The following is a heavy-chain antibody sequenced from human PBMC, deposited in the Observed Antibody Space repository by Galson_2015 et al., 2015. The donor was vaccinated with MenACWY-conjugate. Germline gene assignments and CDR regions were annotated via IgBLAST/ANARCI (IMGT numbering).Heavy chain of an antibody. CDR1: GFPFSGYS. D-gene: IGHD2-2*01. CDR2: ISSSSSYI. V-gene: IGHV3-21*01. J-gene: IGHJ4*02. Sequence: SLRLSCAASGFPFSGYSMNWVRQAPGKGLEWVSFISSSSSYIYYADSVKGRFTVSRDNAKNSLYLQMTSLRAEDTAVYYCARDPGTIIKYHFDHCGQGTLVTVSS. CDR3: ARDPGTIIKYHFDH.